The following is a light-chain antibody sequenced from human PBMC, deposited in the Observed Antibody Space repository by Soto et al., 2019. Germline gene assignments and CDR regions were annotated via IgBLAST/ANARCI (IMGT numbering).Light chain of an antibody. CDR3: QQYGSSPLT. CDR1: QSVSSSY. CDR2: GAS. J-gene: IGKJ1*01. V-gene: IGKV3-20*01. Sequence: EIVLTQSPGTLSLSPGERATLSCRASQSVSSSYLAWYQQKPGQAPRILIYGASSRTTGIPDRFSGSESGTDFNLTISRLEPEDLAVYYCQQYGSSPLTFGQGTMVQIK.